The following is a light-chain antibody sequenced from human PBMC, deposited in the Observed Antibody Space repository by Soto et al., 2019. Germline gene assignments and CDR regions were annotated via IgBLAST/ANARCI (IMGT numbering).Light chain of an antibody. J-gene: IGLJ1*01. CDR1: SSDVGSYNL. V-gene: IGLV2-23*03. Sequence: SQAGWVCGSPWQSVTNSKKKTSSDVGSYNLVSWYQQHPGKAPKLMIYDGSKRPSGVSNRFSGSKSGNTASLTISGLQAEDEADYYCCSYAGSSNVFGTGTKVTVL. CDR2: DGS. CDR3: CSYAGSSNV.